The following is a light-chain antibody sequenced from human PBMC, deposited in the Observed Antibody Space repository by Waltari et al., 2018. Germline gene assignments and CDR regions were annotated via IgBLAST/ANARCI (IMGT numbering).Light chain of an antibody. CDR2: AAS. J-gene: IGKJ4*01. CDR3: QQSYSPLT. CDR1: QSISTY. V-gene: IGKV1-39*01. Sequence: DFQMTQSPSSLSASVGDRVTITCRASQSISTYLNWYQQKPGKAPNLLIYAASSLQSGVPSRFSGSGSGTNLTLTISRLQPEDFATYYWQQSYSPLTFGGGTKVEIK.